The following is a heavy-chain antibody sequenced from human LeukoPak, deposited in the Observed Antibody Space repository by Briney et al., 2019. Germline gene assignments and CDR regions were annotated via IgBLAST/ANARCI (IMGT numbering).Heavy chain of an antibody. CDR3: ARERGGVFTAAHFDY. Sequence: ASVKVPCKASGYTFTSYYMHWVRQAPGQGLEWMGIINPSGGSTSYAQKFQGRVTMTRDTSTSTVYMELSSLRSEDTAVYYCARERGGVFTAAHFDYWGQGTLVTVSS. D-gene: IGHD6-6*01. CDR2: INPSGGST. CDR1: GYTFTSYY. J-gene: IGHJ4*02. V-gene: IGHV1-46*01.